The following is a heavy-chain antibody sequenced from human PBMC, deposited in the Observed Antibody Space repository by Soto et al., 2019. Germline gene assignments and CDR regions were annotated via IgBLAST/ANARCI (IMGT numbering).Heavy chain of an antibody. CDR3: AKSLWDTSGWKTDY. Sequence: SETLSLTCTVSSHSISSLYWSWIRQPPGKGLEWIGYIYYSGSINYNPSLKSRVTISVDPSKNQFSLRLSSVTAADTAVYYCAKSLWDTSGWKTDYWGQGTLVTVS. CDR2: IYYSGSI. CDR1: SHSISSLY. D-gene: IGHD6-19*01. V-gene: IGHV4-59*01. J-gene: IGHJ4*02.